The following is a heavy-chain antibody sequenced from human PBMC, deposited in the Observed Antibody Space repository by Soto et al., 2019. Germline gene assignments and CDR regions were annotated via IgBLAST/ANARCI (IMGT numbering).Heavy chain of an antibody. CDR2: IYYSGST. Sequence: QVQLQESGPGLVKPSQTLSLTCTVSGGSISSGGYYWSWIRQHPGKGLEWIGYIYYSGSTYYNPSLQSRVTISVDTSKNQFSLKLSSVTAADTAVYYCARDGGKDFWSGYSSYYYYGMDVWGQGTTVTVSS. CDR3: ARDGGKDFWSGYSSYYYYGMDV. J-gene: IGHJ6*02. D-gene: IGHD3-3*01. V-gene: IGHV4-31*03. CDR1: GGSISSGGYY.